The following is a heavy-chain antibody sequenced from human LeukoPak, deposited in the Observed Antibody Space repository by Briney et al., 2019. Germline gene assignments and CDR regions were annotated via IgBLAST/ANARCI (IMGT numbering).Heavy chain of an antibody. CDR2: IYYSGST. J-gene: IGHJ4*02. V-gene: IGHV4-39*01. Sequence: SETLSLTCTVSGGSISSSSYYWGWIRQPPGKGLEWLGSIYYSGSTYYNPSLKSRVTISVDRSKNQFSLKVSSVTAADTAVYYCASSFIAAAGTFFFDYWGQGTLVTVSS. D-gene: IGHD6-13*01. CDR3: ASSFIAAAGTFFFDY. CDR1: GGSISSSSYY.